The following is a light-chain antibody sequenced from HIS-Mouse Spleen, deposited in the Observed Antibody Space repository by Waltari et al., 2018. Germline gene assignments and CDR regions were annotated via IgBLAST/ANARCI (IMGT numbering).Light chain of an antibody. CDR2: DVS. Sequence: QSALTQPASVSGSPGQSITIPCTGTSSDVGGYNYVSWYQQHPGKAPKLMIYDVSNRPSWVSNRLSGSKSGNTASLTISGLQAEDEADYYCSSYTSSSTLVFGGGTKLTVL. V-gene: IGLV2-14*03. CDR3: SSYTSSSTLV. J-gene: IGLJ2*01. CDR1: SSDVGGYNY.